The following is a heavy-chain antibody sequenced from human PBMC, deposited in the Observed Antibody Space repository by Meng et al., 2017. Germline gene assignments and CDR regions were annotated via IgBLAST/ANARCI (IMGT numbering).Heavy chain of an antibody. Sequence: GESLKISCAASGFTFSSYAMSWVRQAPGKGLEWVSAISGSGGSTYYADSVKGRFTISRDNSKNSLYLQMNSLRAEDTAVYYCARDFWSWAWLQDYWGQGTLVTVSS. D-gene: IGHD5-18*01. J-gene: IGHJ4*02. V-gene: IGHV3-23*01. CDR1: GFTFSSYA. CDR3: ARDFWSWAWLQDY. CDR2: ISGSGGST.